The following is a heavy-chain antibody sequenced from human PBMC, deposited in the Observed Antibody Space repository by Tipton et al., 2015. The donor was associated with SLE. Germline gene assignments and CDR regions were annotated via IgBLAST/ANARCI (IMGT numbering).Heavy chain of an antibody. CDR2: INYSGST. CDR1: GGSFSGYY. V-gene: IGHV4-34*01. J-gene: IGHJ6*02. CDR3: ARSFSSSSTYFYYGMDV. Sequence: TLSLTCAVYGGSFSGYYWSWIRQPPGKGLQWIGEINYSGSTNYNPSLKTRVTISVDTSKNQFSLKLRSVTAADTAVYYCARSFSSSSTYFYYGMDVWGQGTTVTVSS. D-gene: IGHD6-13*01.